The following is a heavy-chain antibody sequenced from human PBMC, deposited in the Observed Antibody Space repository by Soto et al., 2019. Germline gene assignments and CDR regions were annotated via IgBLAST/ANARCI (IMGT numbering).Heavy chain of an antibody. D-gene: IGHD2-15*01. J-gene: IGHJ4*02. V-gene: IGHV3-7*01. CDR1: GFTFSSYW. CDR3: ARVLPGGGYPHDHFDY. CDR2: IKQDGSEK. Sequence: PGGSLRLSCADSGFTFSSYWMSWVRQAPGKGLEWVADIKQDGSEKYYVDSVKGRFTISRDNAKNSLYLQMNSLRADDTAVYYCARVLPGGGYPHDHFDYWGQGTLVTVSS.